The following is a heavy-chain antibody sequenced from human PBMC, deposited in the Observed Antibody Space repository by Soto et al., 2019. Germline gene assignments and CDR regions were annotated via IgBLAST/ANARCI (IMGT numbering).Heavy chain of an antibody. V-gene: IGHV3-23*01. Sequence: EVQLLESGGALVQSGGSLRLSCAVSGFTFSSYAMSWVRQAPGKGLEWVSAISGSGGTTYYADSVKGRFTISTANSKNTLYLQMNSLRAEDTAVYYCAKDPRMATVTTDYFDYWGQGTPVTVSA. D-gene: IGHD4-17*01. CDR2: ISGSGGTT. CDR1: GFTFSSYA. J-gene: IGHJ4*02. CDR3: AKDPRMATVTTDYFDY.